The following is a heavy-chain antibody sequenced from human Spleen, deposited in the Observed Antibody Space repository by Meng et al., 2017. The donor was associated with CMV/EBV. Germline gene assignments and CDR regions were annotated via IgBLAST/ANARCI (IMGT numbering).Heavy chain of an antibody. J-gene: IGHJ3*02. D-gene: IGHD3-10*01. Sequence: SLKISCAASGFTFDDFAMHWVRQSPGEGLEWVAGISGNTGFIGYADSVKGRFTISRDNTNNTLYLQMNGLRVEDTAVYYCAREPGRGSFDMWGQGTMVTVSS. V-gene: IGHV3-9*01. CDR3: AREPGRGSFDM. CDR1: GFTFDDFA. CDR2: ISGNTGFI.